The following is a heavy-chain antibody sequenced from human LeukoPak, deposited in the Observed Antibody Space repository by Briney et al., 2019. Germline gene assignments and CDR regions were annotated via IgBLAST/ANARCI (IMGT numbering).Heavy chain of an antibody. CDR2: ISAYNGNT. D-gene: IGHD5-18*01. CDR1: GYTFTGYG. J-gene: IGHJ4*02. Sequence: ASVTVSCKASGYTFTGYGISWVRQAPGQGLEWMGWISAYNGNTNYAQKLQGRVTMTTDTSTSTAYMELRSLRSDDTAVYYCARFLGRIQLWPYYFDYWGQGTLVTVSS. CDR3: ARFLGRIQLWPYYFDY. V-gene: IGHV1-18*01.